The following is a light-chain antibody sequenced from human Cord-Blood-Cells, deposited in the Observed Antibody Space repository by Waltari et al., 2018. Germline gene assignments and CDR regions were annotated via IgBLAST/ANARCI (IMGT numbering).Light chain of an antibody. Sequence: EIVMKQSPAPLSVSPGARATLSCRASQSVSSNLSWYQQKPGQAPRLLIYGASTRATCIPARFSGSGSGTEFTLTISSLQSEDFAVYYCQQYNNWLTFGGGTKVEIK. V-gene: IGKV3-15*01. CDR1: QSVSSN. J-gene: IGKJ4*01. CDR2: GAS. CDR3: QQYNNWLT.